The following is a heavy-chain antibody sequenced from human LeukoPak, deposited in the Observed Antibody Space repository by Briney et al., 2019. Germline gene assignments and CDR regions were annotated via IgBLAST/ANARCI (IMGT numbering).Heavy chain of an antibody. V-gene: IGHV1-2*04. D-gene: IGHD5-18*01. Sequence: ASVKVSCKASGYTFTGYYMHWVRQAPGQGLEWMGWINPNSGGTNYAQKFQGWVTMTRDTSISTAYMELNRLRSDDTAVYYCARVQRGYSYGLFDYWGQGTLVTVSS. CDR2: INPNSGGT. J-gene: IGHJ4*02. CDR1: GYTFTGYY. CDR3: ARVQRGYSYGLFDY.